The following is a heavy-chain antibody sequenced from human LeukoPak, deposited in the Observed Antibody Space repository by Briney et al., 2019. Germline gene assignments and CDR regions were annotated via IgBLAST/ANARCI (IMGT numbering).Heavy chain of an antibody. D-gene: IGHD3-16*02. CDR1: GGSFSGYY. V-gene: IGHV4-34*01. CDR2: INHSGST. Sequence: PSETLSLTCAVYGGSFSGYYWSWIRQPPGKGLEWIGEINHSGSTNYNPSLKSRVTISVDTSKNQFSLKLSSVTAADTAVYYCARVPLPYDYVWGSYRYRAGAMDVWGKGTTVTVSS. J-gene: IGHJ6*03. CDR3: ARVPLPYDYVWGSYRYRAGAMDV.